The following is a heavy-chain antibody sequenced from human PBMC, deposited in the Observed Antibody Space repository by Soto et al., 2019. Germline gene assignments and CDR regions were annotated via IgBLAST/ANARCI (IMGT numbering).Heavy chain of an antibody. CDR3: ARFYYDSSGYPPSHFYYYYGMDV. V-gene: IGHV5-10-1*01. CDR2: IDPSDSYT. D-gene: IGHD3-22*01. CDR1: GYSFTSYW. J-gene: IGHJ6*02. Sequence: PGESLKISCKGSGYSFTSYWISWVRQMPGKGLEWMGRIDPSDSYTNYSPSFQGHVTISADRSISTAYLQWSSLKASDTAMYYCARFYYDSSGYPPSHFYYYYGMDVWGQGTTVTVSS.